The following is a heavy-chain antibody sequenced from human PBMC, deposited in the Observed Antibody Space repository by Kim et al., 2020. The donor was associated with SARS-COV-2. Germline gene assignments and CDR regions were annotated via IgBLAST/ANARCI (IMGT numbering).Heavy chain of an antibody. CDR3: AKRSCGSCPIDY. Sequence: SADSVKGRFTISRDNSKNTLYLQMNSLRAEDTAVYYCAKRSCGSCPIDYWGQGTLVTVSS. J-gene: IGHJ4*02. V-gene: IGHV3-23*01. D-gene: IGHD6-25*01.